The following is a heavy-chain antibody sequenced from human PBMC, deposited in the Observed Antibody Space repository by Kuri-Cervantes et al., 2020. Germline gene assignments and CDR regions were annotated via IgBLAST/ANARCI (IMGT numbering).Heavy chain of an antibody. CDR3: VRVIPARYCSSTSCPYYYYYGMDV. Sequence: ASVKVSCKASGYTFTSYDSNWVRQATGQGLEWMGWMNPNSGNTGYAQKFQGRVTMTRNTSISTAYMELSSLRSEDTAVYYCVRVIPARYCSSTSCPYYYYYGMDVWGQGTMVTVSS. CDR2: MNPNSGNT. CDR1: GYTFTSYD. J-gene: IGHJ6*02. V-gene: IGHV1-8*01. D-gene: IGHD2-2*01.